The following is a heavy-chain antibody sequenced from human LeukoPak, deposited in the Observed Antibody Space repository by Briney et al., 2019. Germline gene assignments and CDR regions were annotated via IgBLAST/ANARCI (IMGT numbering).Heavy chain of an antibody. J-gene: IGHJ2*01. CDR3: AILRLSTGLWWFFDL. D-gene: IGHD2-8*02. CDR1: GYTFNAYY. CDR2: INPNSGDT. V-gene: IGHV1-2*02. Sequence: ASMKVSCKASGYTFNAYYLHWVRQAPGQGLEWMGWINPNSGDTKYAQKFQGGVTMTWDTSISTAYMELSRLRFDDTAAYYCAILRLSTGLWWFFDLWGRGTLVTVSS.